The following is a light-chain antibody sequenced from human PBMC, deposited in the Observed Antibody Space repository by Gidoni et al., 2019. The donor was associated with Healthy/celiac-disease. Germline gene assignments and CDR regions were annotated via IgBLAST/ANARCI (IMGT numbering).Light chain of an antibody. V-gene: IGKV1-5*01. Sequence: DIQKTQSPSTLSASVGDRVTITCRASQSISSWLAWYQQKPGKAPKLLIYDASSLESGVPSRFSGSGSGTEFTLTISSLQPDDFATYYCQQYNSYPYTFGQXTKLEIK. CDR3: QQYNSYPYT. CDR2: DAS. CDR1: QSISSW. J-gene: IGKJ2*01.